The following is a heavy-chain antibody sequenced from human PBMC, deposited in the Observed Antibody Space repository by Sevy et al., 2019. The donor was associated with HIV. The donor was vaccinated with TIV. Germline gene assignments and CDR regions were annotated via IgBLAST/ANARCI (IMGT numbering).Heavy chain of an antibody. CDR1: GFTLSHYG. Sequence: GGSLRLSCETSGFTLSHYGMHWVRQAPGKGLEWVAVIWFDGSKKYYADSVKDRLAISTDNSEKTLYMLMNSLRVEDKAADFCAREVSYTGGVAPGHWGQGTLVTVSS. D-gene: IGHD2-8*02. J-gene: IGHJ4*02. CDR3: AREVSYTGGVAPGH. V-gene: IGHV3-33*01. CDR2: IWFDGSKK.